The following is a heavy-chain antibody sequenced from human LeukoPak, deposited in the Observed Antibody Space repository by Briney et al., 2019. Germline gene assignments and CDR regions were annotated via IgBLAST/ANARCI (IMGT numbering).Heavy chain of an antibody. CDR3: ARVTVGGTIDY. V-gene: IGHV3-66*01. Sequence: GGSLRLSCAASGFTINSNYMSWVRQAPGKGLEWVSVIYSGGSTYYADSVKGRFTISRDNSKNTLYLQMNSLRAEDTAVYYCARVTVGGTIDYWGQGTLVTVSS. J-gene: IGHJ4*02. CDR1: GFTINSNY. CDR2: IYSGGST. D-gene: IGHD1-26*01.